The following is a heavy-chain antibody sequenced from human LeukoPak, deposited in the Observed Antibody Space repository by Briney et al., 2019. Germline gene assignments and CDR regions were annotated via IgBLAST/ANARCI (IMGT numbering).Heavy chain of an antibody. D-gene: IGHD4-17*01. CDR3: ASYGDYAAFDI. Sequence: SETLSLTCAVYGGSFSGYYWSWIRQPPGKGLEWIGEINHSGSTNYNPSLKSRVTISVDTSKNQFSLKLSSVTAADTAVYYCASYGDYAAFDIWGQGTMVTVSS. CDR2: INHSGST. V-gene: IGHV4-34*01. CDR1: GGSFSGYY. J-gene: IGHJ3*02.